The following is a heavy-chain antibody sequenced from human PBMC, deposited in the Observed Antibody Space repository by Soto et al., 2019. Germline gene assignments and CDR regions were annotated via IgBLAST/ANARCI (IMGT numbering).Heavy chain of an antibody. D-gene: IGHD2-15*01. V-gene: IGHV1-69*02. CDR2: ILPMLDIT. J-gene: IGHJ3*02. Sequence: QVQLVQSGAEVKKPGSSVKVSCTASGGTFSTYTIIWVRQAPGQGLEWMGRILPMLDITNSAQRFQGRVTITADKSTSTANLELSSLRSEDTAVYYCTLGSWSAETFDIWGRVTMVTVSS. CDR1: GGTFSTYT. CDR3: TLGSWSAETFDI.